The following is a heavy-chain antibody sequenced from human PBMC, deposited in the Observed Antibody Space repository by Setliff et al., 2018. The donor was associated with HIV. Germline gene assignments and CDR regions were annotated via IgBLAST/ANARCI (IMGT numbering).Heavy chain of an antibody. J-gene: IGHJ4*02. D-gene: IGHD5-18*01. CDR3: ARRPYTALVPFDY. V-gene: IGHV4-4*02. CDR2: IYHSGST. CDR1: GGSISSSNW. Sequence: LRETLSLTCAVSGGSISSSNWWSWVRQPPGKGLEWIGEIYHSGSTNYNPSLKSRVTISIDKSKKQFSLKLSSVTAADTAVYYCARRPYTALVPFDYWGQGTLVTVS.